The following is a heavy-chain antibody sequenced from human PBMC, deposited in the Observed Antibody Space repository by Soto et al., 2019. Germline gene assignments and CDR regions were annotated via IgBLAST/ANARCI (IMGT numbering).Heavy chain of an antibody. V-gene: IGHV1-18*01. J-gene: IGHJ4*02. D-gene: IGHD3-22*01. CDR3: ARALHPHYFDSSGPFDY. Sequence: QVQVVQSGAEVKKPGASVKVSCKASGYTFTNYGVSWVRQAPGQGLEWMGWISASSGTTFYAEKFQGRLTMTTDTSTRTAYMELRRLISDDTGVYYCARALHPHYFDSSGPFDYWGQGTLVTVSS. CDR1: GYTFTNYG. CDR2: ISASSGTT.